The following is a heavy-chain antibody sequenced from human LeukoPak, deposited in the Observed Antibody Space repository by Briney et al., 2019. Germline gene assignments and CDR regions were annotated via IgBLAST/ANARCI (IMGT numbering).Heavy chain of an antibody. J-gene: IGHJ3*02. V-gene: IGHV1-18*01. CDR1: GYTFTRYG. CDR3: ASEEYDSSGYYPNAFDI. CDR2: ISAYNGNT. D-gene: IGHD3-22*01. Sequence: ASVKVSCKASGYTFTRYGISWVRQAPGQGLEWMGWISAYNGNTNYAQKLQGRVTMTTDTSTSTVYMELRSLRSEDTAVYYCASEEYDSSGYYPNAFDIWGQGTMVTVSS.